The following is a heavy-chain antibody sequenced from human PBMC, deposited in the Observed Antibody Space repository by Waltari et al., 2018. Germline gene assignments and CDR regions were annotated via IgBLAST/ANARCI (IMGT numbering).Heavy chain of an antibody. Sequence: VQLVESGGALVQPGGSLRLSCVASGCTFNSYWMNWVSQAPGKGMEWVANIKQDGSEKQYVDSVKGRFTISRDNAKNSLYLQMNSLRVEDTAVYYCARFPGSADDYWGQGTLVTVSS. CDR3: ARFPGSADDY. CDR2: IKQDGSEK. CDR1: GCTFNSYW. J-gene: IGHJ4*02. V-gene: IGHV3-7*01.